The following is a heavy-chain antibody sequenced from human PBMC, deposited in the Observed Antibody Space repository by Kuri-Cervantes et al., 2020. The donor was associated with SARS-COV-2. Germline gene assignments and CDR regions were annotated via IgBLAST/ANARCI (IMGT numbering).Heavy chain of an antibody. Sequence: ASVKVSCKASGYTFTGYYMHWVRQAPGQGLEWMGWINPNSGGTNYAQKFQGRVTMTRDTSISTAYMELSRLRSDDTAVHYCARDREITGAPYDAFDIWGQGTMVTVSS. CDR3: ARDREITGAPYDAFDI. D-gene: IGHD7-27*01. J-gene: IGHJ3*02. CDR2: INPNSGGT. V-gene: IGHV1-2*02. CDR1: GYTFTGYY.